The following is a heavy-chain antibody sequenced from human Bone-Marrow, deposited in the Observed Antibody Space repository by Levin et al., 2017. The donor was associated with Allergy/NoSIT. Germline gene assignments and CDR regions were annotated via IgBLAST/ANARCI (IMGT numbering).Heavy chain of an antibody. D-gene: IGHD2-2*01. CDR1: GFTFSSYD. CDR2: IGTAADS. V-gene: IGHV3-13*04. Sequence: GESLKISCAASGFTFSSYDMHWVRQATGRGLEWVSAIGTAADSYYSGSVKGRFTVSRDNAKNSFYLQMNSLRAGDTAVYYCASVALPRYCTSTSCSDSGYYFDYWGQGNLVTVAS. CDR3: ASVALPRYCTSTSCSDSGYYFDY. J-gene: IGHJ4*02.